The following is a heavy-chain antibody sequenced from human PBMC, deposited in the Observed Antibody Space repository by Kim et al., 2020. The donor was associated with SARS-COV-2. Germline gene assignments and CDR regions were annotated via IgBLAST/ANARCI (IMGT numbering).Heavy chain of an antibody. J-gene: IGHJ6*02. D-gene: IGHD2-2*02. CDR3: ATRGGKPQGPKGCSSTSCYTNSYYYYGMDV. V-gene: IGHV4-34*01. Sequence: SETLSLTCAVYGGSFSGYYWSWIRQPPGKGLEWIGEINHSGSTNYNPSLKSRVTISVDTSKNQFSLKLSSVTAADTAVYYCATRGGKPQGPKGCSSTSCYTNSYYYYGMDVWGQGTTVTVSS. CDR2: INHSGST. CDR1: GGSFSGYY.